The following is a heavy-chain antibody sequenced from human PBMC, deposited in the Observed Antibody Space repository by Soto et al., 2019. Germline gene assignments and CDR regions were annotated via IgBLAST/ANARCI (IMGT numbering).Heavy chain of an antibody. D-gene: IGHD2-15*01. CDR3: ARDHYCSGDTFYLFSFDY. J-gene: IGHJ4*02. CDR1: GFSFSTYS. V-gene: IGHV3-48*02. Sequence: GGSLRLSCAASGFSFSTYSMNWVRQAPGKGLEWVSFISSSGDTIHYADSVKGRFTVSRDNAKNSLYLQMNSLRDEDTAVYYCARDHYCSGDTFYLFSFDYWGQGPQFTFP. CDR2: ISSSGDTI.